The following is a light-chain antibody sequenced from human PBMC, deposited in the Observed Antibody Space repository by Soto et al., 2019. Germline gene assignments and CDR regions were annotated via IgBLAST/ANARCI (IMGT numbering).Light chain of an antibody. Sequence: QSVLTQPASVSGSPGQSITISRTGTSSDVGGYNFVSWYQHHPGKAPKLMIYEVSSRPSGVSNRFSGSKSGNTASLTISGLQAEDEADYYCTSYASSSTLLFGTGTKVTVL. V-gene: IGLV2-14*01. CDR3: TSYASSSTLL. CDR1: SSDVGGYNF. CDR2: EVS. J-gene: IGLJ1*01.